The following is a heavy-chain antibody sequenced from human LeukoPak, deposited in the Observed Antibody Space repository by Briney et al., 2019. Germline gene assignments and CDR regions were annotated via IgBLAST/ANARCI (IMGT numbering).Heavy chain of an antibody. V-gene: IGHV1-18*01. J-gene: IGHJ1*01. CDR1: GYTFSNYG. Sequence: ASVKVSCKASGYTFSNYGISWVRQAPGQGLEWMGWISTYYGSAIYAQKLQGRVTMTTDTSTNTVYMELRSLRSDDTAMFYCARFGYYDSSGYHRYFQHWGQGTLATVSS. CDR3: ARFGYYDSSGYHRYFQH. CDR2: ISTYYGSA. D-gene: IGHD3-22*01.